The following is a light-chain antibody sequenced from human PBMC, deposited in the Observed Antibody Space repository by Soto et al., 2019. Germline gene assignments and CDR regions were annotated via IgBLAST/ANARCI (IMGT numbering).Light chain of an antibody. V-gene: IGKV1-33*01. CDR2: DAS. J-gene: IGKJ4*01. Sequence: DVQMTQSPSSLSAAVGDRVTITCQASHDISAYLNWYQHKPGEAPKLLIYDASKLEAGVPSRFSGRGSGTDFTFSISSLQTEDIATYYCQQYDNVPLTFGGGTKVEIK. CDR1: HDISAY. CDR3: QQYDNVPLT.